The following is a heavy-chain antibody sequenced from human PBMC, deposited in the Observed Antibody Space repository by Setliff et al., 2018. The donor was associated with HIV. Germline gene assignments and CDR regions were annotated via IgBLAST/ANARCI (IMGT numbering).Heavy chain of an antibody. D-gene: IGHD3-3*01. CDR3: ASSTVTVFGVVPYYFYY. CDR2: INAGNGKT. CDR1: GSTFSRYG. Sequence: ASVKVSCKASGSTFSRYGLHWVRQAPGQRLEWMGWINAGNGKTKYSQKFQSRVTITRDTSARKAYMELSSLRSEDTAVYYCASSTVTVFGVVPYYFYYWGQGTLVTVSS. J-gene: IGHJ4*02. V-gene: IGHV1-3*01.